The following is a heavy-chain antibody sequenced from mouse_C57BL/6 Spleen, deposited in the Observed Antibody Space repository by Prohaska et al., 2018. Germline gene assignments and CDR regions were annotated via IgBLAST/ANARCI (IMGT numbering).Heavy chain of an antibody. D-gene: IGHD1-1*01. CDR3: ARDRDHGGFDY. CDR1: GYSITSGYY. Sequence: DVQLQESGPGLVKPSQSLSLTCSVTGYSITSGYYWNWIRQFPGNKLEWMGYISYDGSNNYNPSLKNRISITRDTSKNQFFLKLNSVTTEDTATYYCARDRDHGGFDYWGQGTTLTVSS. CDR2: ISYDGSN. V-gene: IGHV3-6*01. J-gene: IGHJ2*01.